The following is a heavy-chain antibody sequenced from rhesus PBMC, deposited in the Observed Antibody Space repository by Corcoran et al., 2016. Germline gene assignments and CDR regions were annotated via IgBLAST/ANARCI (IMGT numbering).Heavy chain of an antibody. CDR1: GGSFSSYW. CDR3: ARYGIAAAPDDAFDF. Sequence: QVQLQESGPGLVKPSETLSLTCAVSGGSFSSYWWSWIRQPPGKGLEWIGEINGNSGSTNYNPSLKSRGTISKDASKTQFSLKLSSVTAADTAVYYCARYGIAAAPDDAFDFWGQGLRVTVSS. J-gene: IGHJ3*01. D-gene: IGHD6-25*01. CDR2: INGNSGST. V-gene: IGHV4-80*01.